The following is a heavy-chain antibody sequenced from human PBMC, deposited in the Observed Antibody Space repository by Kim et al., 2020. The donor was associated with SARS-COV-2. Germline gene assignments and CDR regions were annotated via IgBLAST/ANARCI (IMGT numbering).Heavy chain of an antibody. D-gene: IGHD3-10*01. CDR3: ARGRENYYGSGPFDY. J-gene: IGHJ4*02. Sequence: SETLSLTCAVYGGSFSGYYWSWIRQPPGKGLEWIGEINHSGSTNYNPSLKSRVTISVDTSKNQFSLKLSSVTAADTAVYYCARGRENYYGSGPFDYWGQGTLVTVSS. V-gene: IGHV4-34*01. CDR1: GGSFSGYY. CDR2: INHSGST.